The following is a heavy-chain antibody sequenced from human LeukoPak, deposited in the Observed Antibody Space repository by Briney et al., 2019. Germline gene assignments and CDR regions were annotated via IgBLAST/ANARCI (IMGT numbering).Heavy chain of an antibody. V-gene: IGHV3-7*03. CDR1: GFPFSNSW. J-gene: IGHJ6*04. D-gene: IGHD1/OR15-1a*01. Sequence: GGSLRLSCAVSGFPFSNSWMYWVRQAPGKGLEGVANINKDGGGISYVDSVKGRFIISRDNARNSPYLQMNSLRVEDTAVYFCAGVNSMDVWGKGTAVTVSS. CDR2: INKDGGGI. CDR3: AGVNSMDV.